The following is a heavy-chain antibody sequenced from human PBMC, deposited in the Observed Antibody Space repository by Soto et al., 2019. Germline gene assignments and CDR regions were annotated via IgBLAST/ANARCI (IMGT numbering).Heavy chain of an antibody. J-gene: IGHJ4*02. V-gene: IGHV3-7*01. CDR3: VRDDYRLVQSI. Sequence: EVQLVESGGGLVQPWGSLRLSCAASGFSFPTFWMSWVRQDPGKGLEWVANIIQDGSKSYYADSVKGRFTISRDNAKNSLFLQMNSLSGDDTAVYYCVRDDYRLVQSIWGQGSLVTVSS. D-gene: IGHD3-9*01. CDR2: IIQDGSKS. CDR1: GFSFPTFW.